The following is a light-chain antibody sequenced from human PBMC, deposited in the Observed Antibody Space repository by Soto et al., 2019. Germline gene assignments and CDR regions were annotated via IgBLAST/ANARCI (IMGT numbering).Light chain of an antibody. CDR3: SSYTSSSTLEV. J-gene: IGLJ1*01. CDR1: SSDVGGYNY. V-gene: IGLV2-14*03. CDR2: DVN. Sequence: QSVLTQPASVSESPGQSITISCTGTSSDVGGYNYVSWYQQHPGKAPKLMIYDVNNRPSGVSNRFSGSKSGNTASLTISGLQAEDEADYYCSSYTSSSTLEVFGTGTKVTVL.